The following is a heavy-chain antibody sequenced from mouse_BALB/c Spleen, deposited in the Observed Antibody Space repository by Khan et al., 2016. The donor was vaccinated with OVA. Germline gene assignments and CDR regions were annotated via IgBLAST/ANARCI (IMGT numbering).Heavy chain of an antibody. CDR1: GFTFSTYA. J-gene: IGHJ3*01. D-gene: IGHD2-1*01. CDR3: ARSPYGNFAY. V-gene: IGHV5-9-3*01. Sequence: EVNLVESGGGLVKPGGSLKLSCAASGFTFSTYAMSWVRQTPEKRLEWVATISSDGDYTYFPDNVTGRFTISRDNAKNTLCLQMTSLRSEDTAMYYCARSPYGNFAYWGQGTLVTVSA. CDR2: ISSDGDYT.